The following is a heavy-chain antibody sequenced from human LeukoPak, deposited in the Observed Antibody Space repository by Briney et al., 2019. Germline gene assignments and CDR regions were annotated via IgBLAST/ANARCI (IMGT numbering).Heavy chain of an antibody. D-gene: IGHD3-22*01. J-gene: IGHJ6*03. Sequence: PSETLSLTCAVYGGSFSGYYWSWIRQPPGKGLEWIGEINHSGSTNYNPSLKSRVTISVDTSKNQFSLKLSSVTAADTAVYYCARRGYYYDSSGYRYYYMDVWGKGTTVTISS. CDR1: GGSFSGYY. V-gene: IGHV4-34*01. CDR3: ARRGYYYDSSGYRYYYMDV. CDR2: INHSGST.